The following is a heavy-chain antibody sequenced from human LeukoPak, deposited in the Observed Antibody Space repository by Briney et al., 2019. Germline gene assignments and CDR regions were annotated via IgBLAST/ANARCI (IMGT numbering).Heavy chain of an antibody. D-gene: IGHD3-10*01. CDR2: IKQDGSEK. Sequence: GGSLRLSRAASGFTFSSYWMSWVRQAPGKGLEWVANIKQDGSEKYYVDSVKGRFTISRDNAKNSLYLQMNSLRAEDTAVYYCAIQKADLITMIRGVIAYWGQGTLVTVSS. CDR1: GFTFSSYW. J-gene: IGHJ4*02. V-gene: IGHV3-7*01. CDR3: AIQKADLITMIRGVIAY.